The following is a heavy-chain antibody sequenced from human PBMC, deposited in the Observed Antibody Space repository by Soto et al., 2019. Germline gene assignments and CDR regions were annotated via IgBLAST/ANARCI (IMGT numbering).Heavy chain of an antibody. Sequence: PGESLKISCKGSGYSFTSYWIGWVRQMPGKGLERTRIIYPGDSDTRYSPSFQGQVTISAEKSISTAYLQWSRLKASDTAMYYCASEICKSISDSSGYYDYYYYYGMDGLGQRTTVTVCS. CDR3: ASEICKSISDSSGYYDYYYYYGMDG. V-gene: IGHV5-51*01. J-gene: IGHJ6*02. D-gene: IGHD3-22*01. CDR2: IYPGDSDT. CDR1: GYSFTSYW.